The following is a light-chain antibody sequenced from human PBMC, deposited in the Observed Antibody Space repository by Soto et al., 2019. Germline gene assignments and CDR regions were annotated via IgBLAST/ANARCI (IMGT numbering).Light chain of an antibody. J-gene: IGLJ1*01. CDR3: SSFRSTSTLYV. CDR2: DVS. Sequence: QSALTQPASVSGSPGQSITISCTGTSSDVGAYNYVSWYQQHPGKAPKLMIYDVSNRPSGVSNRFSGSKSGNTASLTISGFQAEDGADYYCSSFRSTSTLYVFGTGTKLTVL. V-gene: IGLV2-14*01. CDR1: SSDVGAYNY.